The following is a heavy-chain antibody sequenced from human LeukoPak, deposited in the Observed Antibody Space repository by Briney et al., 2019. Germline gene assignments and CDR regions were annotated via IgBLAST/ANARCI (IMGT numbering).Heavy chain of an antibody. CDR1: GYTFTSYG. CDR2: ISAYNGST. Sequence: ASVKVSCKASGYTFTSYGISWVRQAPGQGLEWMGWISAYNGSTNYAQKLQGRVTMTTDTSTSTAYMELRSLRSDDTAVYYCAREERYYDILTGYYYYFDYWGQGTLVTVSS. CDR3: AREERYYDILTGYYYYFDY. V-gene: IGHV1-18*01. J-gene: IGHJ4*02. D-gene: IGHD3-9*01.